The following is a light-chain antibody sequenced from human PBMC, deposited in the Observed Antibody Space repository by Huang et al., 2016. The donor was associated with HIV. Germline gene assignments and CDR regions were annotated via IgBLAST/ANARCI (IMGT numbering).Light chain of an antibody. V-gene: IGKV3-11*01. Sequence: EIVLTQSPATLSLSPGERATLSCRASQSVRSYLAWYQQKPGHAPRLLIYDASNRATGIPARFSGSGSGTYFTLTISSLEPEDFAVYYCQQRSNWRFTFGPGTKVDI. J-gene: IGKJ3*01. CDR3: QQRSNWRFT. CDR2: DAS. CDR1: QSVRSY.